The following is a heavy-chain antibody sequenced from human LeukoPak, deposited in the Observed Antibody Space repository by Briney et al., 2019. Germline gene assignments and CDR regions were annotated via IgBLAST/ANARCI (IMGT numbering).Heavy chain of an antibody. Sequence: GGSLRLSCAGSGFTFSTYAVHWVRQAPGKGLEWVSTIGGSGDKTFYADSVKGRFTISRDNSKNMVHLQMNSLTGEDTALYYCVRRGDASSGWGDHDFWGQGALVTVSS. J-gene: IGHJ4*02. V-gene: IGHV3-23*01. CDR1: GFTFSTYA. CDR2: IGGSGDKT. D-gene: IGHD6-19*01. CDR3: VRRGDASSGWGDHDF.